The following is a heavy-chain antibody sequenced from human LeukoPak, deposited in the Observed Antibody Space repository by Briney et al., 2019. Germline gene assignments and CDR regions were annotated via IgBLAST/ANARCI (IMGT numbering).Heavy chain of an antibody. CDR3: ARRAAAVGTYYMDV. CDR1: GGSVSNYY. Sequence: SETLSLTCTVSGGSVSNYYWSWIRQPPGKGLEWIGYIYYSGGTNYNPSLKSRVTIAVDTSKNQFSLKLSSVTAADTAVYYCARRAAAVGTYYMDVWGKGTTVTASS. CDR2: IYYSGGT. D-gene: IGHD6-13*01. J-gene: IGHJ6*03. V-gene: IGHV4-59*02.